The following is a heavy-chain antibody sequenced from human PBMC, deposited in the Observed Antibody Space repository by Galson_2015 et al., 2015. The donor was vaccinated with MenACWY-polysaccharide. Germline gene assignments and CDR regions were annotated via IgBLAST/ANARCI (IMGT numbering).Heavy chain of an antibody. CDR3: ARDGEYSVGYGFVH. CDR2: IYGGGTT. D-gene: IGHD5/OR15-5a*01. V-gene: IGHV3-53*01. CDR1: GFTVSSKF. J-gene: IGHJ4*02. Sequence: SLRLSCAASGFTVSSKFMSWVRQAPGKGLEWVSLIYGGGTTYYADSVKGRFTISSDRSKNMVFLQMKSLRADDTAVYYCARDGEYSVGYGFVHWGQGSLVTVSS.